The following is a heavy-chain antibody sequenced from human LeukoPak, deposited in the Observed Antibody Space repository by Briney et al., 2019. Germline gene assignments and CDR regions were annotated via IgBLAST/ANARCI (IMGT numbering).Heavy chain of an antibody. D-gene: IGHD3-22*01. J-gene: IGHJ4*02. V-gene: IGHV1-69*04. CDR1: GGTFSSYA. CDR2: IIPILGIA. CDR3: ARGPDSSGYYRLDY. Sequence: SVKVSCKASGGTFSSYAISWVRQAPGQGLEWMGRIIPILGIANYAQKFQGRVTTTADKSTSTAYMELSSLRSEDTAVYYCARGPDSSGYYRLDYWGQGTLVTVSS.